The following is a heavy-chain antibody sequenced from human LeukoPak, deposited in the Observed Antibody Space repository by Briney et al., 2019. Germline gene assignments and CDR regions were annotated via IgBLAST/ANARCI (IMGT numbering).Heavy chain of an antibody. J-gene: IGHJ4*02. D-gene: IGHD3-3*01. CDR2: IKQDGSEK. CDR1: GFTFGDYA. V-gene: IGHV3-7*01. CDR3: VRDFEWSFDT. Sequence: PGGSLRLSCTASGFTFGDYAMSWVRQAPGKGLEWVANIKQDGSEKYYVDSVKGRFTISRDNAKNSLYLQMNSLRPEDTALYYCVRDFEWSFDTWDQGTLVTVSS.